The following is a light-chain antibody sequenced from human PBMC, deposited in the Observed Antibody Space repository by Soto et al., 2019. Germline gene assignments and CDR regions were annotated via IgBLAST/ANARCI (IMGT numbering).Light chain of an antibody. Sequence: DIQMTQSPSSLSASVGDRVTVTCRTSQNIYNYLNWYQQKPGKAPKLLIYAASSVQSGVPLRFSGSGSGTDVTLTISSLQPEDFATYYCEQTYSTPVTFGQGTRLE. J-gene: IGKJ5*01. V-gene: IGKV1-39*01. CDR1: QNIYNY. CDR2: AAS. CDR3: EQTYSTPVT.